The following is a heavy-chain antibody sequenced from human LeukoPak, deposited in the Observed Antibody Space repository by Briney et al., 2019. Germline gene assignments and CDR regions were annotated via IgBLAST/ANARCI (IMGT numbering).Heavy chain of an antibody. CDR3: ARGYPDLVPFDF. D-gene: IGHD6-6*01. J-gene: IGHJ4*02. V-gene: IGHV3-53*01. CDR1: GFSVSTNY. CDR2: IYTEGNT. Sequence: TGGSLRLSCAMSGFSVSTNYMAWVRQAPGKGLEWVSVIYTEGNTYYTDSVKGRFTISRDNSRNTVFLEMNSLRVEDTAVYFCARGYPDLVPFDFWGQGTLVTVSS.